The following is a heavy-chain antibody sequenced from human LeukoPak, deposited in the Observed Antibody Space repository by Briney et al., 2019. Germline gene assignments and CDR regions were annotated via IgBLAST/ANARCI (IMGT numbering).Heavy chain of an antibody. CDR2: ISSTGSTI. Sequence: GGSLRLSCAASGFTFRSYEMNWVRQAPGKGLERVSYISSTGSTIYYADSVKGRFTISRDNAKNSLYLQMNSLRAEDTAVYYCARRSLSGYYLDYWGQGTLVTVSS. J-gene: IGHJ4*02. CDR3: ARRSLSGYYLDY. D-gene: IGHD3-22*01. V-gene: IGHV3-48*03. CDR1: GFTFRSYE.